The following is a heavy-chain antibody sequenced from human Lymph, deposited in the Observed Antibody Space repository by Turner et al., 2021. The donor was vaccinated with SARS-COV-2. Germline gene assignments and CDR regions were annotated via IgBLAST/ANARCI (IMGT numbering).Heavy chain of an antibody. CDR3: ARGPMYYDILTGYYDPYYFDY. V-gene: IGHV3-53*01. CDR1: GFTVSSNY. J-gene: IGHJ4*02. D-gene: IGHD3-9*01. CDR2: IYSGGST. Sequence: DVQLVESGGGLIQPGGSLRLSCAASGFTVSSNYMSWVRQAPGKGLEWVSVIYSGGSTYYADSVKGRFTISRDNSKNTLYLQMNSLRAEDTAVYYCARGPMYYDILTGYYDPYYFDYWGQGTLVTVSS.